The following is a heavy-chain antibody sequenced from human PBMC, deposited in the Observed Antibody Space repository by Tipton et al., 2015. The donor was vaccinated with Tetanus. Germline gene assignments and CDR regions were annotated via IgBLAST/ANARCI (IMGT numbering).Heavy chain of an antibody. V-gene: IGHV4-61*01. CDR2: VSNSGRT. J-gene: IGHJ3*02. CDR3: AAAVSTGTDDAFDI. D-gene: IGHD3-9*01. Sequence: LRLSCTVSGGSVRSGSYSWNWIRQPPGKGLEWLAYVSNSGRTNSNYFLKSRITVSQDPSKNQFSLRLTSVTAADTAVYYCAAAVSTGTDDAFDIWGQGTMVTVSS. CDR1: GGSVRSGSYS.